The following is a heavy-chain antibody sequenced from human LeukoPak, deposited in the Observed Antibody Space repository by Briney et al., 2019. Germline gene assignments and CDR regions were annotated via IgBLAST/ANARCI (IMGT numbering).Heavy chain of an antibody. J-gene: IGHJ5*02. V-gene: IGHV4-4*07. Sequence: SETLSLTCTVSGNSFGNYYWSWIRQPAGKGLEWIGRIYTSGSTTYNPSLKSRVTISLDPSKNPFSLKLSSVTAADTAVYFCTRDTGTTGEVKFDPWGQGTLVTVSS. CDR3: TRDTGTTGEVKFDP. D-gene: IGHD4-17*01. CDR1: GNSFGNYY. CDR2: IYTSGST.